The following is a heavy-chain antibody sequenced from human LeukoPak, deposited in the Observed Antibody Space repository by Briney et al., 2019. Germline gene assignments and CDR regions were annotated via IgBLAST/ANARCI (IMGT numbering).Heavy chain of an antibody. CDR2: IKQDGSEK. Sequence: GGSLRLSCAASGFTFSSYWMSWVRQAPGKGLEWVANIKQDGSEKYYVDSVKGRFTISRDNAKNSLYLQMNSLRAEDTAVYYCARVVMRDYSNCIDYWGQGTLVTVSS. J-gene: IGHJ4*02. D-gene: IGHD4-11*01. CDR1: GFTFSSYW. V-gene: IGHV3-7*01. CDR3: ARVVMRDYSNCIDY.